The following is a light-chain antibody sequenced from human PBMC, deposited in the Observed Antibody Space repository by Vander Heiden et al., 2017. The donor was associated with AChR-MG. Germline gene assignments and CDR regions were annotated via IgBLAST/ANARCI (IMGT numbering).Light chain of an antibody. CDR3: HSYDSSLRGSV. CDR1: SSNLGAGDD. Sequence: QSVLTQPPSVSEAPGQRVTISCTGSSSNLGAGDDVPRYRQVPGTTPNLLIYGNSNRPSGVPGRFSGSKSGTSASLAITGLQAEDEADYYCHSYDSSLRGSVFGGGTKLTVL. CDR2: GNS. V-gene: IGLV1-40*01. J-gene: IGLJ2*01.